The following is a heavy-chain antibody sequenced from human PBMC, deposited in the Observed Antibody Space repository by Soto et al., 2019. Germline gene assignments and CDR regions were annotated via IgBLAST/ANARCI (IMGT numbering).Heavy chain of an antibody. Sequence: GGSLRLSCAASGFTFSSYAMSWVRQAPGKGLEWVSAISGSGGSTYYADSVKGRFTISRDNSKNTLYLQMNSLRAEDTAVYYCAKTPRGAVVVVPAAIAPWFDPWGQGTLVTVSS. D-gene: IGHD2-2*02. CDR2: ISGSGGST. CDR1: GFTFSSYA. V-gene: IGHV3-23*01. CDR3: AKTPRGAVVVVPAAIAPWFDP. J-gene: IGHJ5*02.